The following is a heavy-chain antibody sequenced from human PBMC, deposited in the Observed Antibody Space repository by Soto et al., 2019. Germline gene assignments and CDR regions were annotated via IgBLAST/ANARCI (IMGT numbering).Heavy chain of an antibody. Sequence: ASETLSLTCTVSGGSISSYYWSWIRQPPGKGLEWIGYIYYSGSTNYNPSLKSRVTISVDTSKNQFSLKLSSVTAADTAVYYCARESPHSNWFDPWGQGTLVTVSS. V-gene: IGHV4-59*01. CDR3: ARESPHSNWFDP. J-gene: IGHJ5*02. CDR1: GGSISSYY. CDR2: IYYSGST.